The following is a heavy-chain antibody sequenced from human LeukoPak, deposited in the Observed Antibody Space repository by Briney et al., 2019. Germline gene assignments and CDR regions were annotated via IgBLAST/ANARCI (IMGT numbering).Heavy chain of an antibody. CDR2: FDPEDGET. V-gene: IGHV1-24*01. CDR1: GDTLTELS. Sequence: ASVKVSCKVSGDTLTELSMHWVRQAPGKGLEWMGGFDPEDGETIYAQKFQGRVTMTEDTSTDTAYMELSSLRSEDTAVYYCATAPPGAHSSGWYPRAFDIWGQGTMVTVSS. CDR3: ATAPPGAHSSGWYPRAFDI. D-gene: IGHD6-19*01. J-gene: IGHJ3*02.